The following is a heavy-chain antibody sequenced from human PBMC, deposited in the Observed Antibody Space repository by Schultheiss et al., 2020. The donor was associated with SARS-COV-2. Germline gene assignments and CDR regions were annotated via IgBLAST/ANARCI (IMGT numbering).Heavy chain of an antibody. V-gene: IGHV3-7*01. CDR1: GFTFSSYG. CDR2: IKQDGSEK. D-gene: IGHD3-10*01. CDR3: AKNSNSGIFDY. Sequence: GGSLRLSCAASGFTFSSYGMHWVRQAPGKGLEWVANIKQDGSEKYYVDSVKGRFIISRDNSKNTLYLQMNSLRAEDTAVYYCAKNSNSGIFDYWGQGTLVTVSS. J-gene: IGHJ4*02.